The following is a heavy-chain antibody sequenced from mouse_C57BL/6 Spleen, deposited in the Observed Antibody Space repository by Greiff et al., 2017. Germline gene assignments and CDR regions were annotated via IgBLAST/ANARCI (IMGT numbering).Heavy chain of an antibody. Sequence: VQLKESGPELVKPGASVKLSCKASGYTFTSYAINWVKQRPGQGLEWIGWIYPRDGSTKYNEKFKGTATLTVDTSSSTAYRELHSLTSEDSAVYFCARDYGDYWGKGTTLTVSS. CDR1: GYTFTSYA. D-gene: IGHD1-2*01. CDR3: ARDYGDY. V-gene: IGHV1-85*01. J-gene: IGHJ2*01. CDR2: IYPRDGST.